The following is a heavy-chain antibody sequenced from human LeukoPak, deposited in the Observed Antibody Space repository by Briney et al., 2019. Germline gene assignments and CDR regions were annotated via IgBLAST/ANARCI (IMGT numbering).Heavy chain of an antibody. CDR3: AKDVCTSPRCLLYFDS. CDR2: ISGFNT. D-gene: IGHD2-8*01. CDR1: GFAFSNYA. Sequence: PGGSLRLSCTTSGFAFSNYAMNWVRQAPGKGPEWVSGISGFNTYYADSVKGRFTIFRDNSKNVLYLQMDRLRAKGTAVYSCAKDVCTSPRCLLYFDSWGQGTLVTVSS. J-gene: IGHJ4*02. V-gene: IGHV3-23*01.